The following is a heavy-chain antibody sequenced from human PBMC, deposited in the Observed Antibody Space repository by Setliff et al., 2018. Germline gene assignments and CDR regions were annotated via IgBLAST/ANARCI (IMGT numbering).Heavy chain of an antibody. J-gene: IGHJ4*02. Sequence: ASVKVSCKASGYTFTSYGISWVRQAPGQGLEWMGWISAYNGNTNYAQKLQGRVTMTTDTSTSTAYMELRSLRSDDTAVCYCARDLGGLHLTMYHFDYWGQGTLVTVSS. V-gene: IGHV1-18*01. CDR1: GYTFTSYG. CDR2: ISAYNGNT. CDR3: ARDLGGLHLTMYHFDY. D-gene: IGHD3-10*02.